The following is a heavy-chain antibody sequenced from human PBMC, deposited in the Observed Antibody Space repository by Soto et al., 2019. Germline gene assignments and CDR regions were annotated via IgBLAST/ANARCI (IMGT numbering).Heavy chain of an antibody. J-gene: IGHJ4*02. V-gene: IGHV4-31*03. CDR2: IYYSGST. Sequence: SETLSLTCTVSGGSISSGGYYWSWIRQHPGKGLEWIGYIYYSGSTYYNPSLKSRVTISVDTSKNQFSLKLSSVTAADTAVYYCARGPGYSSSWTSWGQGTLVTVSS. CDR3: ARGPGYSSSWTS. CDR1: GGSISSGGYY. D-gene: IGHD6-13*01.